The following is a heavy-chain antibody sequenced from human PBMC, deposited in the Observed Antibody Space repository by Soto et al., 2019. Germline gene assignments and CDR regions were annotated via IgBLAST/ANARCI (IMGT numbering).Heavy chain of an antibody. Sequence: QVQLVQSGAEVKKPGSSVKVSCKASGGTFSSYAISWVRQAPGQGLEWMGGIIPIFGTANYAQKFQGRVTITADESTSTAYMELSSLRSEDTAVYYCLGYSSSWHDYYYYGMDVWGQGTTVTVSS. CDR2: IIPIFGTA. V-gene: IGHV1-69*01. J-gene: IGHJ6*02. D-gene: IGHD6-13*01. CDR1: GGTFSSYA. CDR3: LGYSSSWHDYYYYGMDV.